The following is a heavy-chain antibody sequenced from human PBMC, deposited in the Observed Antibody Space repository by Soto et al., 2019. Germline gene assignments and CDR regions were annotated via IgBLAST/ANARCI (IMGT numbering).Heavy chain of an antibody. Sequence: SETLSLTCAVYGGSFSGYYWSWIRQPPGKGLEWIGEINHSGSTNYNPSLKSRVTISVDTSKNQFSLKLSSVTAADTAVYYCAKLQSVAATPGGYYYMDVWGKGTTVTVSS. J-gene: IGHJ6*03. CDR2: INHSGST. CDR1: GGSFSGYY. CDR3: AKLQSVAATPGGYYYMDV. D-gene: IGHD2-15*01. V-gene: IGHV4-34*01.